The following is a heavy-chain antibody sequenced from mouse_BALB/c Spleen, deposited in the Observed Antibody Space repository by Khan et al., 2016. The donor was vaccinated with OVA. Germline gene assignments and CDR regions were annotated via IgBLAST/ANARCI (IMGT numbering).Heavy chain of an antibody. CDR1: GFTFSTYG. CDR2: VSTGGSYT. CDR3: TRLAYYYDSEGFDY. D-gene: IGHD1-1*01. V-gene: IGHV5-6*01. J-gene: IGHJ3*01. Sequence: EVELVESGGDLVKPGGSLKLSCAASGFTFSTYGMSLVRQAPDRRLEWVATVSTGGSYTYSPDSVKGRFTISRDNAKNTLYLQMSGVRAEDTAMFYGTRLAYYYDSEGFDYWGQGTLVTVSA.